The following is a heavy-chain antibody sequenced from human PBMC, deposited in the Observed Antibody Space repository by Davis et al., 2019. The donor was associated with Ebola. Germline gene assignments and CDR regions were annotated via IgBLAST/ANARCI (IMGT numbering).Heavy chain of an antibody. J-gene: IGHJ3*02. Sequence: ASVKVSCKASGYTFSNYYLHWVRQAPGQGLEWMGWINPNSGGTNYAQKFQGRVTMTRDTSISTAYMELSRLRSDDTAVYYCAREFATEWLVLGDAFDIWGQGTMVTVSS. V-gene: IGHV1-2*02. CDR1: GYTFSNYY. D-gene: IGHD6-19*01. CDR2: INPNSGGT. CDR3: AREFATEWLVLGDAFDI.